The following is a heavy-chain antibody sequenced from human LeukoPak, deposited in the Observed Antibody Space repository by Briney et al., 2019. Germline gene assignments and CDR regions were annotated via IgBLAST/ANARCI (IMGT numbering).Heavy chain of an antibody. J-gene: IGHJ4*02. CDR3: AKGRYPGSGRYLNSIDY. D-gene: IGHD3-10*01. CDR2: ITGNGDNT. Sequence: PGGSLRLSCAASGFTFSTYVMSWVRQAPGKGLEYLSLITGNGDNTYYADSVKGRFTISRDNSKTTLYLQMNSLRVEDTALYYCAKGRYPGSGRYLNSIDYWGQGTLVTVSS. V-gene: IGHV3-23*01. CDR1: GFTFSTYV.